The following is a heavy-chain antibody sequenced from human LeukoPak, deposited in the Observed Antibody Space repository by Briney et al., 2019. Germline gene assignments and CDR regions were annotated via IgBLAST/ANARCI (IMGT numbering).Heavy chain of an antibody. CDR2: INPNSGGT. D-gene: IGHD1-26*01. Sequence: ASVKVSCKASGYTFTGYYMHWVRQAPGQGLEWMGWINPNSGGTNYAQKFQGRVTMTRDTSISTAYMELSRLRSDDTAVYYCARSLNIVGATLYDYWGQGTLVTVSS. J-gene: IGHJ4*02. CDR3: ARSLNIVGATLYDY. V-gene: IGHV1-2*02. CDR1: GYTFTGYY.